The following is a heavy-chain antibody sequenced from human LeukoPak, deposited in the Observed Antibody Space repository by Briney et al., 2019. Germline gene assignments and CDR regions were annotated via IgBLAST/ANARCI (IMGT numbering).Heavy chain of an antibody. J-gene: IGHJ4*02. CDR3: ARTNCSGGSCYSDY. CDR2: IYYSGST. Sequence: PSETLSLTCTVSGGSISSYYWSWIRQPPGKGLEWIGYIYYSGSTNYNPSLKSRVTISVDTSKNQFSLKLSSVTAADTAVHYCARTNCSGGSCYSDYWGQGTLVTVSS. D-gene: IGHD2-15*01. CDR1: GGSISSYY. V-gene: IGHV4-59*01.